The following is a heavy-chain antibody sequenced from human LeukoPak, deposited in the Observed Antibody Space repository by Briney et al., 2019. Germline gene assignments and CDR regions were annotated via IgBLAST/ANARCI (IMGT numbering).Heavy chain of an antibody. CDR3: AREYMVRGVLDY. CDR2: ISAYNGNT. J-gene: IGHJ4*02. D-gene: IGHD3-10*01. CDR1: GHTFTSYG. V-gene: IGHV1-18*01. Sequence: ASVKVSCKASGHTFTSYGISWVRQAPGQGLEWMGWISAYNGNTNYAQKLQGRVTMTTDTSTSTAYMELRSLRSDHTAVYYCAREYMVRGVLDYWGQGTLITVSS.